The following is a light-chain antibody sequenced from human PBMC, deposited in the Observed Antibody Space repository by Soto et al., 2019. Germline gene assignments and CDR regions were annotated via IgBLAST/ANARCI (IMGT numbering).Light chain of an antibody. Sequence: QSALTQPASVSGSPGQSITISCSGTSSDIGAYDHVAWFQQFPGKTPKLVIYSVSNRPSGVSYRFSGSKSGNTASLTISGLQADDEADYYCISYTVSRSYVFGPGTKVTAL. J-gene: IGLJ1*01. CDR3: ISYTVSRSYV. CDR2: SVS. CDR1: SSDIGAYDH. V-gene: IGLV2-14*01.